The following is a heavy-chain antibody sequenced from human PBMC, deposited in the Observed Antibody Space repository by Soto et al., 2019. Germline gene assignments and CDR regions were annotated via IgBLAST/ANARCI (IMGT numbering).Heavy chain of an antibody. D-gene: IGHD6-19*01. J-gene: IGHJ4*02. CDR1: GFSLSSTRMA. CDR2: IYWDDDK. CDR3: AHIVVAGLGYYFDY. Sequence: QITLKESGATRVKPTQTLTLTCTCSGFSLSSTRMAVGWIRQPPGKALEWLALIYWDDDKRYSPFLKSRLTITKDTSKNQVVLTMSNMDPVDTARYYCAHIVVAGLGYYFDYWGQGTLVTVSS. V-gene: IGHV2-5*02.